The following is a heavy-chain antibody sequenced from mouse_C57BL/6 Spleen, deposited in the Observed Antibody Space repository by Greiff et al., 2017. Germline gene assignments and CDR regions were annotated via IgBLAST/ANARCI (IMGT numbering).Heavy chain of an antibody. Sequence: EVQLQQSGPELVKPGASVKISCKASGYTFTDYYMNWVKQSPGKSLEWIGDINPNNVGTSYNQNFKGKATLTVDKSSSTAYMELRGLTAEDSAVYCCERAAQVYLDYWGQGTTRTVSS. J-gene: IGHJ2*01. CDR3: ERAAQVYLDY. V-gene: IGHV1-26*01. D-gene: IGHD3-2*02. CDR2: INPNNVGT. CDR1: GYTFTDYY.